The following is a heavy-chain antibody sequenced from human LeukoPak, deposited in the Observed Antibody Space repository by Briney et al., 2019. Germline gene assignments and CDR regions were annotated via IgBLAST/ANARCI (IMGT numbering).Heavy chain of an antibody. J-gene: IGHJ4*02. CDR2: ISYDGSNK. V-gene: IGHV3-30-3*01. Sequence: GGSLRLSCAASGFTFSSYAMHWVRQAPGKGLEWVAVISYDGSNKYYADSVKGRFTISRGNSKNTLYLQMNSLRAEDTAVYYCARDMAPAVKALDYWGQGTLVTVSS. CDR1: GFTFSSYA. CDR3: ARDMAPAVKALDY. D-gene: IGHD4-11*01.